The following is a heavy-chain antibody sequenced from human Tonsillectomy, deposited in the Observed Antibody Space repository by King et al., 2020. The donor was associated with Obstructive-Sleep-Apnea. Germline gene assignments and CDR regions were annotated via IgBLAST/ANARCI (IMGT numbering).Heavy chain of an antibody. D-gene: IGHD1-26*01. V-gene: IGHV1-69*09. Sequence: QLVQSGAEMKKPGSSVKVSCKASGGTFSNYAIIWVRQAPGQGLEWMGGIIPILGVANHAQKFQGRVTIAADKSTNTSYMELSSLTSEDTAVYYCARYVVRAVGATVGATAPPEYDFHYWGQGTLVTASS. CDR2: IIPILGVA. CDR3: ARYVVRAVGATVGATAPPEYDFHY. J-gene: IGHJ4*02. CDR1: GGTFSNYA.